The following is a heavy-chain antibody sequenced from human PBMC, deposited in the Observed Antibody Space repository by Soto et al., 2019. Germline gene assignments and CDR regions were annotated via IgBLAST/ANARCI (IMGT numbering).Heavy chain of an antibody. Sequence: PVGSLRLSCAASGFTFSSYGMHWVRQAPGKGLEWVAVISYDGSNKYYADSVKGRFTISRDNSKNTLYLQMNSLRAEDTAVYYCAKPFPGFDAFDIWGQGTMVTVSS. J-gene: IGHJ3*02. CDR2: ISYDGSNK. CDR1: GFTFSSYG. CDR3: AKPFPGFDAFDI. V-gene: IGHV3-30*18.